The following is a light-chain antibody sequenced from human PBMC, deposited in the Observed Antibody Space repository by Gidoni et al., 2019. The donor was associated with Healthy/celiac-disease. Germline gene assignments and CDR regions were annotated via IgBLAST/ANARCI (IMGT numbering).Light chain of an antibody. CDR2: GAS. J-gene: IGKJ1*01. Sequence: PGTLSLSPGERATRSCRASQSVSSSYLAWYQQKPGQAPRLLIYGASSRATGIPDRFSGSGSGTDFTLTISRLEPEDFAVYYCQQYGSPTWTFGQGTKVEIK. CDR3: QQYGSPTWT. V-gene: IGKV3-20*01. CDR1: QSVSSSY.